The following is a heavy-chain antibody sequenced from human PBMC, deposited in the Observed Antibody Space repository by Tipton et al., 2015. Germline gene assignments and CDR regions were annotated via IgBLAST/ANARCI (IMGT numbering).Heavy chain of an antibody. J-gene: IGHJ4*02. V-gene: IGHV4-59*01. D-gene: IGHD4-23*01. CDR3: ARARGRHGGLLDS. CDR2: IQYSGST. Sequence: TLSLTCTVSGGSISKYYWSWVRQPPGKELEWIGYIQYSGSTNYNPSLKSRVTISVDTSKSQFSLKLTSVTAADTAMYYCARARGRHGGLLDSWGQGTLVIVSS. CDR1: GGSISKYY.